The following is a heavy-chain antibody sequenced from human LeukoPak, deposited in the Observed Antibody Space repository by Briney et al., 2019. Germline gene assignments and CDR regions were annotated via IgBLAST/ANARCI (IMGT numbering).Heavy chain of an antibody. Sequence: GASLRHSCAASGFTFSSYATSWVRQAPGKGLKWVSAISGSGGSTYYADSVKGRFTISRDNSKNTLYLQMNSLRAEDTAVYYCAKAHYDFWSGYWVFDYWGQGTLVTVSS. CDR3: AKAHYDFWSGYWVFDY. D-gene: IGHD3-3*01. J-gene: IGHJ4*02. CDR2: ISGSGGST. CDR1: GFTFSSYA. V-gene: IGHV3-23*01.